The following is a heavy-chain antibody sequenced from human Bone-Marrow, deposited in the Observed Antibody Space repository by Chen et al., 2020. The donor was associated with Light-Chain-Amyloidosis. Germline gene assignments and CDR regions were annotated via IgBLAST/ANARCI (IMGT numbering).Heavy chain of an antibody. J-gene: IGHJ4*02. Sequence: EVQLEQSGPEVKKPGESLKISCKGSGYTFPNYLIGWVRQMPGKGLEWMGVIYPDDSDARYSPSFAGQVTISADKSSTTAYLHWRSLKAPDTAMYYCARRRDGYNFDYWGQGTLVTVSS. V-gene: IGHV5-51*01. D-gene: IGHD5-12*01. CDR2: IYPDDSDA. CDR1: GYTFPNYL. CDR3: ARRRDGYNFDY.